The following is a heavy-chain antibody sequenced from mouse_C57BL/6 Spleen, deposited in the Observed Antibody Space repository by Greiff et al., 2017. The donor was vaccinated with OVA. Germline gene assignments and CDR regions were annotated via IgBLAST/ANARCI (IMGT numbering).Heavy chain of an antibody. CDR3: ARGGYFYAMDY. J-gene: IGHJ4*01. D-gene: IGHD3-2*02. CDR1: GFTFSDYG. Sequence: EVKVVESGGGLVKPGGSLKLSCAASGFTFSDYGMHWVRQAPEKGLEWVAYISSGSSTIYYADTVKGRLTISRDNAKNTLFLQMTSLRSEDTAMYYCARGGYFYAMDYWGQGTSVTVAS. V-gene: IGHV5-17*01. CDR2: ISSGSSTI.